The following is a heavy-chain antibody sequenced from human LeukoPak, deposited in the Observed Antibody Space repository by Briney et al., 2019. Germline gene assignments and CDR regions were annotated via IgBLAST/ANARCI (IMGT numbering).Heavy chain of an antibody. CDR2: IDPNGRYT. D-gene: IGHD6-19*01. J-gene: IGHJ6*02. Sequence: GGSLRLSSAASGFTFSNHYMHWVRQAPGKGLVSVSRIDPNGRYTSYADSVKGRFTISRDNAKNTLYLQMNTLGAEDTALYYCVRGSTDWNGMDVWGQGTTVTVSS. CDR3: VRGSTDWNGMDV. CDR1: GFTFSNHY. V-gene: IGHV3-74*01.